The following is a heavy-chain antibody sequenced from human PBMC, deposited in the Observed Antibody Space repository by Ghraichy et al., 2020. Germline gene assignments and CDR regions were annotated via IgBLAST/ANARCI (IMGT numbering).Heavy chain of an antibody. CDR3: ARELPRYSSGWYRAFDI. J-gene: IGHJ3*02. V-gene: IGHV4-34*01. Sequence: SETLSLTCAVYGGSFSGYYWSWIRQPPGKGLEWIGEINHSGSTNYNPSLKSRVTISVDTSKNQFSLKLSSVTAADTAVYYCARELPRYSSGWYRAFDIWGQGTMVTVSS. D-gene: IGHD6-19*01. CDR2: INHSGST. CDR1: GGSFSGYY.